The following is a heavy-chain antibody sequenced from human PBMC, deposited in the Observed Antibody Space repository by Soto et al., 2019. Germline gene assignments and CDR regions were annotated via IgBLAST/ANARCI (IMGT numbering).Heavy chain of an antibody. CDR2: MYNTGST. V-gene: IGHV4-59*01. D-gene: IGHD3-16*01. CDR1: CGSISGYY. J-gene: IGHJ4*02. CDR3: ARRYGGNFDY. Sequence: SETLSLTCTVSCGSISGYYWSWIRQPPGKGLEWIGYMYNTGSTVYNPSFKSRVTISVDTSKNQFSLKLNSVTAADTAVYYCARRYGGNFDYWGQGTLVTVSS.